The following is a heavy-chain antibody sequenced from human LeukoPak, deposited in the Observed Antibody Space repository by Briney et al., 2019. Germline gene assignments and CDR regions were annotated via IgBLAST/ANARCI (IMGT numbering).Heavy chain of an antibody. CDR3: ARVPYCSGGSCLLRGYYFDY. V-gene: IGHV1-69*01. D-gene: IGHD2-15*01. CDR2: IIPIFGTA. J-gene: IGHJ4*02. Sequence: GASVKVSCKASGGTFSSYAISWVRQAPGQGLEWMGGIIPIFGTANYAQKFQGRVTITADESTSTAYMELSSLRSEDTAAYYCARVPYCSGGSCLLRGYYFDYWGQGTLVTVSS. CDR1: GGTFSSYA.